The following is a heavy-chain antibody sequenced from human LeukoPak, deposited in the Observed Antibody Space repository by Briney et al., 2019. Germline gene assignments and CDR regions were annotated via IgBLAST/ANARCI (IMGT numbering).Heavy chain of an antibody. Sequence: SETLSLTCTVSGGSISSYYWSWIRQPPGKGLEWIGYIYYSGSTNYNPSLKSRVTISVDTSKNQFSLKLSSVTAADTAVYYCARDSAGDNVWFDPWGQGTLVTVSS. V-gene: IGHV4-59*01. D-gene: IGHD2-21*02. J-gene: IGHJ5*02. CDR3: ARDSAGDNVWFDP. CDR1: GGSISSYY. CDR2: IYYSGST.